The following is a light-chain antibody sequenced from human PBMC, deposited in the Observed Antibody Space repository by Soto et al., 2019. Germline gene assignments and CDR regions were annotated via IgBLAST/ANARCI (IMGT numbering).Light chain of an antibody. CDR2: DAS. Sequence: EIVLTQSPDTLSLSPGHRATLSCRASQSISSYLACYQQKPAQSTRLLIYDASNRATGIPARFSGSGSGTDFTLTISSLEPEDFASYYCQQRSDWHPITFGQGTRLEIK. V-gene: IGKV3-11*01. J-gene: IGKJ5*01. CDR1: QSISSY. CDR3: QQRSDWHPIT.